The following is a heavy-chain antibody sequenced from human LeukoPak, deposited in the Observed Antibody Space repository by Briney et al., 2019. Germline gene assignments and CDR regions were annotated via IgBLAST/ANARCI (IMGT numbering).Heavy chain of an antibody. CDR3: VRAGMAVAGTAPLDY. CDR1: GFTFSSDA. J-gene: IGHJ4*02. CDR2: ISSSGGDT. D-gene: IGHD6-19*01. Sequence: PGGSLRLSCSASGFTFSSDAMHWVRQAPGKGLEYVSAISSSGGDTYYADSVKGRFTISRDNSKKTRYLQMSSDRPEDAAVYYCVRAGMAVAGTAPLDYWGQGILVTVSS. V-gene: IGHV3-64D*09.